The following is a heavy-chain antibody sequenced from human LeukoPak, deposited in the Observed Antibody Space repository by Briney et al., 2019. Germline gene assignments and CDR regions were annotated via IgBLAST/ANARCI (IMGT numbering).Heavy chain of an antibody. CDR2: ISYDGSNK. CDR3: ARDDSSYYEGYFDY. J-gene: IGHJ4*02. CDR1: GFTFSSYA. V-gene: IGHV3-30*04. D-gene: IGHD1-26*01. Sequence: GGSLRLSCAASGFTFSSYAMHWVRQAPGKRLEWVAVISYDGSNKYYADSVKGRFTISRDNSKNTLYLQMNSLRAEDTAVYYCARDDSSYYEGYFDYWGQGTLVTVSS.